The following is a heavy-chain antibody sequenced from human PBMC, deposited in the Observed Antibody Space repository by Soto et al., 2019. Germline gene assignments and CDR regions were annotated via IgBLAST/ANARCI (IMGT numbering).Heavy chain of an antibody. V-gene: IGHV1-69*08. CDR1: GGTFSSDT. D-gene: IGHD2-15*01. Sequence: QVQLVQSGAEVKKPGSSVKVSCKASGGTFSSDTISWVRQAPGQGLEWMGRIIPILGIANDAQKFQGRVTSTADKSTTTAYMELSSLRDEDTAGYYCARDLCLSVGGSCSPNWFDPWGQGTLVTVSS. J-gene: IGHJ5*02. CDR2: IIPILGIA. CDR3: ARDLCLSVGGSCSPNWFDP.